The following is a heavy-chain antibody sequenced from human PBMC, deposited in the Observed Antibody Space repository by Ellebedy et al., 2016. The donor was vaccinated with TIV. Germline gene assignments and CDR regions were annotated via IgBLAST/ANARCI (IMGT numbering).Heavy chain of an antibody. J-gene: IGHJ5*02. CDR1: GFTFSSYW. CDR3: TKDISGVAEGSDL. D-gene: IGHD6-13*01. V-gene: IGHV3-21*01. CDR2: ISSSGEYI. Sequence: GESLKISCAASGFTFSSYWMNWVRQAPGKGLEWVASISSSGEYIHYGDSIRGRFTISRDNAKDSLFLQMNSLRTDDTAVYYCTKDISGVAEGSDLWGQGTLVTVSS.